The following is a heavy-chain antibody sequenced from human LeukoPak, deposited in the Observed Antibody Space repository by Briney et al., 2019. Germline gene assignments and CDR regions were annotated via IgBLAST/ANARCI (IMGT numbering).Heavy chain of an antibody. J-gene: IGHJ5*02. CDR2: INHSGST. CDR1: GGSFSGYY. Sequence: SETLSLTCAVYGGSFSGYYWSWIRQPPGKGLEWIGEINHSGSTNYNPSLKSRVTISVDTSKNQFSLKLSSVTAADTAVYYCARTLDPWSSTTQGWFDPWGQGTLVTVSS. D-gene: IGHD2-2*01. CDR3: ARTLDPWSSTTQGWFDP. V-gene: IGHV4-34*01.